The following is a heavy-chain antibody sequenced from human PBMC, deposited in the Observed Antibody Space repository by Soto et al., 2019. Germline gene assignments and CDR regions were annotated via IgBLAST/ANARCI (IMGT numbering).Heavy chain of an antibody. Sequence: ASVKVSCKASGYTFTSYGISWVRQAPGQGLEWMGWFSAYNGNTNYAQKLQGRVTMTTDTSTSTAYMELRSLRSDDTAVYYCARGPTRAYYDFWAPNSGADWFDPWGQGTLVTVSS. CDR3: ARGPTRAYYDFWAPNSGADWFDP. CDR2: FSAYNGNT. V-gene: IGHV1-18*01. J-gene: IGHJ5*02. D-gene: IGHD3-3*01. CDR1: GYTFTSYG.